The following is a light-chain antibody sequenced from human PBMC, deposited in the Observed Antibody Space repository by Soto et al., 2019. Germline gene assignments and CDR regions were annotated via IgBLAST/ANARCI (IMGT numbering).Light chain of an antibody. CDR3: SSYTSSSTYV. CDR2: EVS. V-gene: IGLV2-14*01. Sequence: QSVLTQPASVSGSPGQSITISCTGSSSDVGGYNYVSWYQQHPGKAPKLMIYEVSNRPSGVSHRFSGSKSGNTASLTISGLQGEDEADYYCSSYTSSSTYVFGTGTKVTVL. J-gene: IGLJ1*01. CDR1: SSDVGGYNY.